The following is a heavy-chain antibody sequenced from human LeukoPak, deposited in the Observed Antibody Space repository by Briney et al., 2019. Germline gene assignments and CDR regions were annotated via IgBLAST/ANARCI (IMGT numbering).Heavy chain of an antibody. V-gene: IGHV1-18*01. D-gene: IGHD6-6*01. J-gene: IGHJ3*02. CDR2: ISAYNGNT. CDR3: ARDRWSSSSSEGAFDI. CDR1: GYTFTNYG. Sequence: GASVKVSCKASGYTFTNYGISWVRQAPGQGLDWMGWISAYNGNTVYAQELQGRVTMTTDTSTTIAYMELRSLRSDDTAVYYCARDRWSSSSSEGAFDIWGQGTMVTVSS.